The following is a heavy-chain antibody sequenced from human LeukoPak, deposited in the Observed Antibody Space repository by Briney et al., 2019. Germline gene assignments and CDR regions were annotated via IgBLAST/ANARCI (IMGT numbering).Heavy chain of an antibody. D-gene: IGHD6-19*01. Sequence: PSETLSLTCTVSGGSISSSSYFWGWIRQHPGKGLEWIGSIYYSGSSYYNPSLKSRVTISVDTSKNQFSLKLSSVTAADTAVYYCAREIDSSEDWFDPWGQGTLVTVSS. V-gene: IGHV4-39*01. CDR1: GGSISSSSYF. J-gene: IGHJ5*02. CDR3: AREIDSSEDWFDP. CDR2: IYYSGSS.